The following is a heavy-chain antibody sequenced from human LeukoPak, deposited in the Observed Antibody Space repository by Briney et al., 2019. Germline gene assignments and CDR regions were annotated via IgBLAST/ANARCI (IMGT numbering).Heavy chain of an antibody. Sequence: PGGSLRLSCAASGFTFSSYSMNWVRQAPGKGLEWVSYISSSSSTIYYADSVKGRFTISRDNAKNSLYLQMNSLRAEDTAVYYCAREYYDFWTSYNWFDPWGQGTLVTVSS. CDR2: ISSSSSTI. J-gene: IGHJ5*02. CDR1: GFTFSSYS. D-gene: IGHD3-3*01. CDR3: AREYYDFWTSYNWFDP. V-gene: IGHV3-48*01.